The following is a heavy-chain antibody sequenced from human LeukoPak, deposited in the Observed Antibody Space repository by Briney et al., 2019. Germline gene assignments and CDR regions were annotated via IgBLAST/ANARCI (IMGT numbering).Heavy chain of an antibody. CDR1: GGSISSYY. V-gene: IGHV4-59*12. D-gene: IGHD3-16*01. J-gene: IGHJ4*02. Sequence: SETLSLTCTVSGGSISSYYWSWIRQPPGKGLEWIGYIYYSGSTNYNPSLKSRVTMSVDTSKNQFSLKLSSVTAADTAVYYCARGGAMVGIDYWGQGTLVTVSS. CDR3: ARGGAMVGIDY. CDR2: IYYSGST.